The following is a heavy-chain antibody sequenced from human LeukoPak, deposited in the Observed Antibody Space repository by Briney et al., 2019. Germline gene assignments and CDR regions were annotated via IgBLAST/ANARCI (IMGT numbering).Heavy chain of an antibody. Sequence: SETLSLTCTVSAGSISSYYWSWTRQPPGKGLEWIGYIYYSGSTNYNPSLKSRVTISVDTSKNQFSLKLSSVTAADTAVYYCARRRDYSSNAFDIWGQGTMVTVSS. CDR1: AGSISSYY. CDR2: IYYSGST. D-gene: IGHD4-11*01. J-gene: IGHJ3*02. CDR3: ARRRDYSSNAFDI. V-gene: IGHV4-59*08.